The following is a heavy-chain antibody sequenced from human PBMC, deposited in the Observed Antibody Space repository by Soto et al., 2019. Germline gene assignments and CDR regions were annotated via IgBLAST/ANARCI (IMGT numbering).Heavy chain of an antibody. J-gene: IGHJ4*02. CDR1: GFTFSSYG. V-gene: IGHV3-30*18. CDR2: ISYDGSNK. Sequence: GGSLRLSCAASGFTFSSYGMHWVRQAPGKGLEWVAVISYDGSNKYYADSVKGRFTISRDNSKNTLYLQMNSLRAEDTAVYYCAKDSPTIHLVPYFDYWGQGTLVTVSS. D-gene: IGHD2-2*02. CDR3: AKDSPTIHLVPYFDY.